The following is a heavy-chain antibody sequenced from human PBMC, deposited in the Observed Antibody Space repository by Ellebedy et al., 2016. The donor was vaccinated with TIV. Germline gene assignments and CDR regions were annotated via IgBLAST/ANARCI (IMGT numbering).Heavy chain of an antibody. Sequence: GESLKISCAASGFTFSSYAMSWVRQAPGKGLEWVSAISGSGGSTYYADSVKGRFTISRDNSKNTLYLQMNSLRAEDTAVYYCAKVASDYYGSGSYGWFDPWGQGTLVTVSS. CDR2: ISGSGGST. CDR3: AKVASDYYGSGSYGWFDP. J-gene: IGHJ5*02. D-gene: IGHD3-10*01. V-gene: IGHV3-23*01. CDR1: GFTFSSYA.